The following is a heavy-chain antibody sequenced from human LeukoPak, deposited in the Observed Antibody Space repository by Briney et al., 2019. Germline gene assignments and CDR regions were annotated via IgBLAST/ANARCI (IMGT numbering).Heavy chain of an antibody. J-gene: IGHJ6*03. Sequence: SQTLSLTCTVSGGSFSSRDYFWTWIRQAPGKGLEWIGYVSYSGRTNYNPSLRSRLAISVDTSKNQFSLRLSSVTAADTAVYYCAGVPTTDPNGYYYYYYYMDVWGKGTTVTVSS. CDR3: AGVPTTDPNGYYYYYYYMDV. CDR1: GGSFSSRDYF. CDR2: VSYSGRT. D-gene: IGHD4-11*01. V-gene: IGHV4-30-4*01.